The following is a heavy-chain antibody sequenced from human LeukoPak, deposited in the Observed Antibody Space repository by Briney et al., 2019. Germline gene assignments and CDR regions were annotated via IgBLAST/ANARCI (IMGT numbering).Heavy chain of an antibody. Sequence: GAINHTVITNYTPSLTRPVTISVYASKNQFSLKLSSVTAADTAVYYCARGRYSSSSPFFDYWGQGTLVTVSS. CDR3: ARGRYSSSSPFFDY. CDR2: INHTVIT. D-gene: IGHD6-6*01. J-gene: IGHJ4*02. V-gene: IGHV4-34*01.